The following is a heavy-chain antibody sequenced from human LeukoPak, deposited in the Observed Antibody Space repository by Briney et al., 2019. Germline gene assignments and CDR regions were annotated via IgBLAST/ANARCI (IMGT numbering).Heavy chain of an antibody. CDR3: ARGSALAPDAFDI. V-gene: IGHV4-30-2*01. J-gene: IGHJ3*02. CDR2: IYHSGST. Sequence: SQTLSLTCAVSGVSISSGGYSWSWIRLPPGKGLEWIGYIYHSGSTYYNPSLKSRVTISVDRSKNQFSLKLSSVTAADTAVYYCARGSALAPDAFDIWGQGTMVTVSS. CDR1: GVSISSGGYS.